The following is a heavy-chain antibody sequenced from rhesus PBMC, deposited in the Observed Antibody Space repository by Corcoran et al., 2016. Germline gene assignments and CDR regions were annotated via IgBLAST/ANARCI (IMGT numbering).Heavy chain of an antibody. V-gene: IGHV4-65*01. D-gene: IGHD2-21*01. J-gene: IGHJ4*01. Sequence: QVQLQESGPGLVKPSETLSLTCAVSGGSISRSNWWSWIRPPPGEGLEGIGYIRGSSGSTYYNPSLKSRVTISTDTSKNQFSLKLSSVTAADTAVYYCARRGYCTGSGCYDFDYWGQGVLVTVSS. CDR1: GGSISRSNW. CDR2: IRGSSGST. CDR3: ARRGYCTGSGCYDFDY.